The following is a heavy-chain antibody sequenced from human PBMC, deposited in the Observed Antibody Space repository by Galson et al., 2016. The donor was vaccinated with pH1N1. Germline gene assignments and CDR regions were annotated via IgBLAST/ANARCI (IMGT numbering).Heavy chain of an antibody. CDR2: IDQHGSQK. D-gene: IGHD3-22*01. CDR1: GFTFSSNW. J-gene: IGHJ4*02. CDR3: ARDALDYYDSSGYYFDY. Sequence: SLRLSCAASGFTFSSNWMSWVRQAPGKGLEWVASIDQHGSQKYSVGSVKGRFTITRDNAKDSLYLQMHSLRAVDTAVYYCARDALDYYDSSGYYFDYWGQGTLVTVSS. V-gene: IGHV3-7*01.